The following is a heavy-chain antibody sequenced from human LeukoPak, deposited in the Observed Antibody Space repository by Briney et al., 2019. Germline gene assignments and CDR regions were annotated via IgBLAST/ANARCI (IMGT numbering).Heavy chain of an antibody. D-gene: IGHD2-15*01. CDR1: GFTFSSHA. CDR3: AQHLGYCSSGTRYFTY. V-gene: IGHV3-23*01. CDR2: ITASGVST. Sequence: PGGSLRLSCAASGFTFSSHAMSWVRQAPGKGLEWVSSITASGVSTYYADSVKGRFTISRDNSKRTLFLQMNSLRAEDTAVYHCAQHLGYCSSGTRYFTYWGQGTLVTVSS. J-gene: IGHJ4*02.